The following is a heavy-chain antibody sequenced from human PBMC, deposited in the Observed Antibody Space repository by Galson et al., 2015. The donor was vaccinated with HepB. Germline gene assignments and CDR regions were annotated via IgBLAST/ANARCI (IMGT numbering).Heavy chain of an antibody. D-gene: IGHD3-3*01. V-gene: IGHV1-46*01. CDR2: INPSGGST. CDR1: GYTFTSYY. Sequence: SVKVSCKASGYTFTSYYMHWVRQAPGQGLEWMGIINPSGGSTSYAQKFQGRVTMTRDASTSTVYMELSSLRSEDTAVYYCAREGFYDFWSGNALGYWGQGTLVTVSS. CDR3: AREGFYDFWSGNALGY. J-gene: IGHJ4*02.